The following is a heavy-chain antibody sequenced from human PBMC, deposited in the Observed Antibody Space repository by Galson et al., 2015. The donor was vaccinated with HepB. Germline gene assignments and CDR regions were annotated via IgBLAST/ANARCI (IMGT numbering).Heavy chain of an antibody. CDR2: ISYDGSNK. CDR1: GFTFSSYA. Sequence: SLRLSCAASGFTFSSYAMHWVRQAPGKGLEWVAVISYDGSNKYYADSVKGRFTISRDNSKNTLYLQMNSLRAEDTAVYYCARDGMVWDGFWSGYLVGYFDYWGQGTLVTVSS. D-gene: IGHD3-3*01. J-gene: IGHJ4*02. CDR3: ARDGMVWDGFWSGYLVGYFDY. V-gene: IGHV3-30-3*01.